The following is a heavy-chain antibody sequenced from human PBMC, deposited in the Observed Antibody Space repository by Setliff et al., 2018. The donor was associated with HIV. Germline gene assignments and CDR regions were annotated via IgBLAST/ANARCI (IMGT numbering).Heavy chain of an antibody. Sequence: PGGSLRLSCAVSGFTLSDHYMSWVRQAPGKGLEWVSVIYSGGSTYYADSVKGRFTISRDNSKNTLYLKMNSLRAEDTAVYYCAREALRGYSGYTNGATDAFDIWGQGTMVTVSS. D-gene: IGHD5-12*01. V-gene: IGHV3-53*01. CDR2: IYSGGST. CDR1: GFTLSDHY. J-gene: IGHJ3*02. CDR3: AREALRGYSGYTNGATDAFDI.